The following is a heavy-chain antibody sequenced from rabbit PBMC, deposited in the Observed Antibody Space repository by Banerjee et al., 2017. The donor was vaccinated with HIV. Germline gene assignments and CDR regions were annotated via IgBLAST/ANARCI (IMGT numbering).Heavy chain of an antibody. CDR1: GFSFSSGYY. J-gene: IGHJ6*01. Sequence: QSLEESEGDLVKPGASLTLTCTASGFSFSSGYYMCWVRQAPGKGLEWIACITTDTGGTYYASWAKGRFTISKTSSTTVTLQMTSLTAADTATYFCARDGYGGDGGLWGPGTLVTVS. CDR2: ITTDTGGT. CDR3: ARDGYGGDGGL. D-gene: IGHD4-2*01. V-gene: IGHV1S40*01.